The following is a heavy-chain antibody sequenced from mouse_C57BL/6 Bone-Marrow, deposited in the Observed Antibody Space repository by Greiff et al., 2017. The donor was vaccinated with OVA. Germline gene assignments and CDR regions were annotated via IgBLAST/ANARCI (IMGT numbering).Heavy chain of an antibody. V-gene: IGHV1-74*01. CDR2: IHPSDSDT. Sequence: QVQLQQPGAELVKPGASVKVSCKASGYTFTSYWMHWVKQRPGQGLEWIGRIHPSDSDTNYNQKFKGKATLTADKSSSTAYMQLSSLTYEDSAVYYCARISSSSSYFDYWGQGTTLTVSS. D-gene: IGHD1-1*01. CDR1: GYTFTSYW. J-gene: IGHJ2*01. CDR3: ARISSSSSYFDY.